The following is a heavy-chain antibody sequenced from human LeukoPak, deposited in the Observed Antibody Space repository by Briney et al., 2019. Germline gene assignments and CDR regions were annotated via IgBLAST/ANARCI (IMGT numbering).Heavy chain of an antibody. CDR2: MNPSSGNT. V-gene: IGHV1-8*01. J-gene: IGHJ4*02. D-gene: IGHD4-11*01. Sequence: ASEKVSCKASGYTFTSYDINWVRQATGQGLEWMGWMNPSSGNTGYAQKFQGRVTMTRNTSISTAYMELSSLRSEDTAVYYCAKADHYSNYPDYWGQGTLVTVSS. CDR1: GYTFTSYD. CDR3: AKADHYSNYPDY.